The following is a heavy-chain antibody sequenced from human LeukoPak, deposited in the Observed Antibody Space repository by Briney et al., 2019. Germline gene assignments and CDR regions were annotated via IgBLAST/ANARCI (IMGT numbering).Heavy chain of an antibody. Sequence: SETLSLTCAVYGGSFSGYYWSWIRQPPGKGLEWIGEINHSGSTNYNPSLKSRVTISVDTSKNQFSLKLSSVTAAGTAVYYCARWRGYSYGDAFDIWGQGTMVTVSS. CDR2: INHSGST. CDR1: GGSFSGYY. D-gene: IGHD5-18*01. V-gene: IGHV4-34*01. CDR3: ARWRGYSYGDAFDI. J-gene: IGHJ3*02.